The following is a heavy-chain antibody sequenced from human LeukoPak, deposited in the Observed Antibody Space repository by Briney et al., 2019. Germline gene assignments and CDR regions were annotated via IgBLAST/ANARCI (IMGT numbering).Heavy chain of an antibody. Sequence: SETLSLTCTVSGGSISSGGYYWSWIRQPPGKGLEWIGYIYHSGSTYYNPSLKSRVTISVDRSKNQFSLKLSSVTAADTAVYYCARAAVESVTIFGVVIPTFDYWGQGTLVTVSS. CDR3: ARAAVESVTIFGVVIPTFDY. CDR1: GGSISSGGYY. J-gene: IGHJ4*02. V-gene: IGHV4-30-2*01. CDR2: IYHSGST. D-gene: IGHD3-3*01.